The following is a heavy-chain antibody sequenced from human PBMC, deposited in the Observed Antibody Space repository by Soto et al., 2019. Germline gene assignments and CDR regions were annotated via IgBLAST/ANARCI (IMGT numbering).Heavy chain of an antibody. J-gene: IGHJ3*02. D-gene: IGHD3-22*01. CDR1: GFTFSSYA. V-gene: IGHV3-30-3*01. CDR3: ARDIDGYYDSSGYYGAFDI. Sequence: QVQLVESGGGVVQLGRSLRLSCAASGFTFSSYAMHWVRQAPGKGLEWVAVISYDGSNKYYADSVKGRFTISRDSSKNTLYLQMNSLRAEDTAVYYCARDIDGYYDSSGYYGAFDIWGQGTMVTVSS. CDR2: ISYDGSNK.